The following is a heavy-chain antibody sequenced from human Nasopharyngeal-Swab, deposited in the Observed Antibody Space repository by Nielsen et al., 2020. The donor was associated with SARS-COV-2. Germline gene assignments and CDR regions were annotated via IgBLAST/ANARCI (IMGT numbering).Heavy chain of an antibody. V-gene: IGHV4-59*01. J-gene: IGHJ2*01. CDR3: ARRLTLESFWYFAL. CDR1: GDSIRSYY. Sequence: AETLSLKCTVSGDSIRSYYWSWIRQPPGKGLEWIGYIYYSGTTNYNPSLKSRVTISVDTSTNQFSLKLSSVTAADTAVYYCARRLTLESFWYFALWGRGTLVTVSS. D-gene: IGHD3-3*01. CDR2: IYYSGTT.